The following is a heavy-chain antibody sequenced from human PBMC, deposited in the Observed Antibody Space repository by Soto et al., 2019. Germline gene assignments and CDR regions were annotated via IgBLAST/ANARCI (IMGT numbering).Heavy chain of an antibody. J-gene: IGHJ4*02. CDR1: GFTFSHFG. D-gene: IGHD3-22*01. V-gene: IGHV3-30*18. CDR2: ISYDGSNE. Sequence: GGSLRLSCEASGFTFSHFGMHWVRQTPGMGLEWVAHISYDGSNEHYIDSVKGRFTISRDNSKNTVYLQMNSMRTEDTALYYCAKDTYYHDSSGYYVFDHWGQGTLVTVSS. CDR3: AKDTYYHDSSGYYVFDH.